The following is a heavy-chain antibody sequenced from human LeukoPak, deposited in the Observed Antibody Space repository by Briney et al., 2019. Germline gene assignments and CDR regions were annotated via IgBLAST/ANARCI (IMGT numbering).Heavy chain of an antibody. CDR1: GFTLSSYW. J-gene: IGHJ4*02. Sequence: GGSLRLSCAASGFTLSSYWMSWVRQAPGKGLEWVANIKQDGSEKYYVDSVKGRFTISRDNAKNSLYLQMNSLRAEDTAVYYCAREGIVVVVAATGFDYWGQGTLVTVSS. V-gene: IGHV3-7*04. D-gene: IGHD2-15*01. CDR2: IKQDGSEK. CDR3: AREGIVVVVAATGFDY.